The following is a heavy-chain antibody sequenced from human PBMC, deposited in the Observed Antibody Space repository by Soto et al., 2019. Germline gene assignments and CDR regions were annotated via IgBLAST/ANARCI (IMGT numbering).Heavy chain of an antibody. CDR3: AKVHCGGDCLPYYYYYGMDV. CDR2: ISYDGSNK. Sequence: GGSLRLSCAASGFTFSSYGMHWVRQAPGKGLEWVAVISYDGSNKYYADSVKGRFIISRDNSKNTLYLQMNSLRAEDTAVYYCAKVHCGGDCLPYYYYYGMDVWGQGTTVTVSS. D-gene: IGHD2-21*02. V-gene: IGHV3-30*18. CDR1: GFTFSSYG. J-gene: IGHJ6*02.